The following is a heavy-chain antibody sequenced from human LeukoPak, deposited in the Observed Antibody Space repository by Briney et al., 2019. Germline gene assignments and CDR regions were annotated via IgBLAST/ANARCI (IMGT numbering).Heavy chain of an antibody. V-gene: IGHV1-2*02. Sequence: ASVKVSCKDSGYTFTGYYMHWVRQAPGQGLEWMGWVNPNSGGTNYAQKFQGRVTMTRDTSISTAYMELSRLRSDDTAVYYCASNIVDTAMVEDYWGQGTLVTVSS. CDR3: ASNIVDTAMVEDY. D-gene: IGHD5-18*01. CDR2: VNPNSGGT. J-gene: IGHJ4*02. CDR1: GYTFTGYY.